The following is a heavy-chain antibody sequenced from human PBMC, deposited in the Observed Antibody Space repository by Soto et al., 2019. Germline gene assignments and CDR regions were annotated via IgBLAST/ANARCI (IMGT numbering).Heavy chain of an antibody. CDR3: ARDERKSRSSWPRFDY. Sequence: QVQLQESGPGLVKPSETLSLTCTVSGGSISSYYWSWIRQPPGKGLEWIGYIYYSGSTNYNPSLKSRVTISVDTSKNQFSLKLSSVTAADTAVYYCARDERKSRSSWPRFDYWGQGTLVTVSS. CDR1: GGSISSYY. D-gene: IGHD6-13*01. V-gene: IGHV4-59*01. J-gene: IGHJ4*02. CDR2: IYYSGST.